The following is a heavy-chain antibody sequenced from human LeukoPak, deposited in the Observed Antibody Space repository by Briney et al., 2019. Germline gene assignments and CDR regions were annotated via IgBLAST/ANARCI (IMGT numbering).Heavy chain of an antibody. V-gene: IGHV4-34*01. CDR1: GGSFSDYY. CDR2: INHSGST. CDR3: ARPRSQQLVQGDAFDI. J-gene: IGHJ3*02. Sequence: KPSETLSLTCAVYGGSFSDYYWTWIRQPPGKGLEWIGEINHSGSTNYKASLESRVTISQDTSKNQFSLKWNSVTAADTAVYYCARPRSQQLVQGDAFDIWGQGTMVTVSS. D-gene: IGHD6-13*01.